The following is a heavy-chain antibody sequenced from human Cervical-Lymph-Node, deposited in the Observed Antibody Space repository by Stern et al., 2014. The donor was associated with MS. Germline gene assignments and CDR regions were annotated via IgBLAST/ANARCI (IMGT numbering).Heavy chain of an antibody. CDR1: GYRFTNNW. Sequence: VQLVQSGAEVKKPGESLRISCEVSGYRFTNNWIGWVRPMPGKGLEWMGIIYPGDSETRYSPSFQAQVTILVDKSNTPTYLQWSSLKASDTAIYYCARRGHGYMGIDYWGQGTLVTVSS. V-gene: IGHV5-51*03. CDR3: ARRGHGYMGIDY. D-gene: IGHD1-1*01. J-gene: IGHJ4*02. CDR2: IYPGDSET.